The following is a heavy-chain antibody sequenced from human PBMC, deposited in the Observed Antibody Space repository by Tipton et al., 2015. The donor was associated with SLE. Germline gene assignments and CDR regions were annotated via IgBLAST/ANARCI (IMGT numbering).Heavy chain of an antibody. Sequence: SLRFSCAASGFTFSSYGMHWVRQAPGKGLEWVAVIWYDGSNKYYADSVKGRFTISRDNSKNTLYLQMNSLRAEDTAVYYCAKDTGRTAFDIWGQGTMVTVSS. CDR2: IWYDGSNK. J-gene: IGHJ3*02. V-gene: IGHV3-33*06. CDR1: GFTFSSYG. CDR3: AKDTGRTAFDI. D-gene: IGHD3-10*01.